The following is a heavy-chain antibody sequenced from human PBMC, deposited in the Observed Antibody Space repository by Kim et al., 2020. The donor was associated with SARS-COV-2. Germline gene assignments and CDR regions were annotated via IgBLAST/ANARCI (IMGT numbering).Heavy chain of an antibody. J-gene: IGHJ4*02. V-gene: IGHV3-30*18. CDR2: ISYDGSNK. CDR3: AKELGSGSYAFYFDY. Sequence: GGSLRLSCAASGFTFSSYGMHWVRQAPGKGLEWVAVISYDGSNKYYADSVKGRFTISRDNSKNTLYLQMNSLRAEDTAVYYCAKELGSGSYAFYFDYWGQGTLVTVSS. CDR1: GFTFSSYG. D-gene: IGHD1-26*01.